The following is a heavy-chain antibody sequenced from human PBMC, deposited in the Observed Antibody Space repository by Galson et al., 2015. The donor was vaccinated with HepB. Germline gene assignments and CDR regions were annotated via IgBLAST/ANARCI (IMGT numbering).Heavy chain of an antibody. J-gene: IGHJ6*03. CDR3: ARAPYSGYDLNYYMDV. V-gene: IGHV1-18*01. CDR1: GYTFTSYG. D-gene: IGHD5-12*01. Sequence: SVKVSCKASGYTFTSYGISWVRQAPGQGLEWMGWISAYNGNTNYAQKLQGRVTMTTDTSTSTAYMELRSLRSDDTAVYYCARAPYSGYDLNYYMDVWGKGTTVTVSS. CDR2: ISAYNGNT.